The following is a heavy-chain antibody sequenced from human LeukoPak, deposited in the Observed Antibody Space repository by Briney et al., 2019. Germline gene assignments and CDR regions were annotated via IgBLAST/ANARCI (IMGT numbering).Heavy chain of an antibody. D-gene: IGHD2-2*01. CDR3: ARDGTGWSRDY. J-gene: IGHJ4*02. CDR1: GFTFSACS. CDR2: ISSDSAYI. V-gene: IGHV3-21*01. Sequence: GGSLRLSCAASGFTFSACSMNWVRQAPGKGLEWDSVISSDSAYIYYADSVKGRFTVSRDNAKNSLSLHMSSLRAEDTAVYYCARDGTGWSRDYWGQGTLVTVSS.